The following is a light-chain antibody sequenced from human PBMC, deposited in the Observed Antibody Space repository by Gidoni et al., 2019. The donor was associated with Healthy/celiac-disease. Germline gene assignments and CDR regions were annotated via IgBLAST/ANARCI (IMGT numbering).Light chain of an antibody. V-gene: IGLV3-19*01. CDR3: NSRDSSGNHSWV. CDR1: SLRSYY. CDR2: GKN. Sequence: SSELTQDPAVSVALGQTVRITCKGDSLRSYYASWYQQKPGQAPVLVIYGKNNRPSGSPDRFSGSSSGNTASLTITGAQAEDEADYYCNSRDSSGNHSWVFGGGTKLTVL. J-gene: IGLJ3*02.